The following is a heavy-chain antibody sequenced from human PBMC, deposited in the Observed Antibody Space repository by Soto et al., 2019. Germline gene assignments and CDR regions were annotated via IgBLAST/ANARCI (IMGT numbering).Heavy chain of an antibody. V-gene: IGHV4-59*01. CDR2: IYYSGST. CDR1: GGSISSYY. Sequence: SETLSLTCTVSGGSISSYYWSWIRQPPGKGLEWIGYIYYSGSTNYNPSLKSRVTISVDTSKNQFSLKLSSVTAADTAVYYCARGSEQWLPFDYWGQGTLVTVSS. D-gene: IGHD6-19*01. J-gene: IGHJ4*02. CDR3: ARGSEQWLPFDY.